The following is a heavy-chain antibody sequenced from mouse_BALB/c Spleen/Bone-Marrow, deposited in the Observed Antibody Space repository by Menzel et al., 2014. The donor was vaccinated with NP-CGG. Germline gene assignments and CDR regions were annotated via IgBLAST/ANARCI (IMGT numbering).Heavy chain of an antibody. Sequence: EVMLEESGGGLVQPGGSLKLSCAASGFDSSRYWMSWVRQAPGKGLEWIGEINPDSSTINYTPSLKDKSIISRDNAKNTLYLQMSKVRSEDTALYYCARLGYYGTMEYWGQGTSVTVSS. CDR2: INPDSSTI. J-gene: IGHJ4*01. CDR1: GFDSSRYW. D-gene: IGHD1-1*01. CDR3: ARLGYYGTMEY. V-gene: IGHV4-1*02.